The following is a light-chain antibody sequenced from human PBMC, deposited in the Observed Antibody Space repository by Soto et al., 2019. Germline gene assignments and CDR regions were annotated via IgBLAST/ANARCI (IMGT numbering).Light chain of an antibody. CDR1: SSDVGSYNL. CDR3: CSYAGSSILV. J-gene: IGLJ3*02. V-gene: IGLV2-23*02. Sequence: QSVLTQPASVSGSPGQSITISCTGTSSDVGSYNLVSWYQQLPGKAPKLIIYEVNERPSGISNRVSGSKSGNTASLTISGLQAEDEADYYCCSYAGSSILVFGGGTKVTVL. CDR2: EVN.